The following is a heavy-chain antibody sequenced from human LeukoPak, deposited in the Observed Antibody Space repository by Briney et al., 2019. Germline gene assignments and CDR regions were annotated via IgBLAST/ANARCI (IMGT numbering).Heavy chain of an antibody. J-gene: IGHJ4*02. CDR3: AKDEDIVVVPAAPSY. CDR2: IRYDGSNK. D-gene: IGHD2-2*01. CDR1: GFTYTKHA. V-gene: IGHV3-30*02. Sequence: GGSLRLSCAASGFTYTKHAMHWVRQAPGKGLEWVAFIRYDGSNKYYADSVKGRFTISRDNSKNTLYLQMNSLRAEDTAVYYCAKDEDIVVVPAAPSYWGQGTLVTVSS.